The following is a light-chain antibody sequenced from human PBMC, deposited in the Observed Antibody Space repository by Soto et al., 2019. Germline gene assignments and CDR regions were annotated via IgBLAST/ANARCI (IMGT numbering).Light chain of an antibody. CDR3: SSYAGSNNWV. Sequence: QCVLTQPPSASGSPGQSVTISCTGTSSDVGGYNYVSWYQQHPGKAPKLLIYDVTKRPSGVPDRFSGSKSGNTASLTVSGLQTEDEADYYCSSYAGSNNWVFGGGTKLTVL. J-gene: IGLJ3*02. V-gene: IGLV2-8*01. CDR1: SSDVGGYNY. CDR2: DVT.